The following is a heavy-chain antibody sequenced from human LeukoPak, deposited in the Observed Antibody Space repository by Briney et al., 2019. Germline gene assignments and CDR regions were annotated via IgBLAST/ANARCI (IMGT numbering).Heavy chain of an antibody. CDR2: ISAYNGNT. J-gene: IGHJ5*02. V-gene: IGHV1-18*01. Sequence: ASVKVSCKASGYTFTSYGISWVRQAPGQGLEWMGWISAYNGNTNYAQKLQGRVTMTTDTSTSTAYRELRSLRSDDTAVYYCARIVYSSSWYSFNWFDPWGQGTLVTVSS. D-gene: IGHD6-13*01. CDR3: ARIVYSSSWYSFNWFDP. CDR1: GYTFTSYG.